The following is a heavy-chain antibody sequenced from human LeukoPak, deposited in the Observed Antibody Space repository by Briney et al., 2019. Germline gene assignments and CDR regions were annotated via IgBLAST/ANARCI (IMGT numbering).Heavy chain of an antibody. D-gene: IGHD6-13*01. CDR1: GFTCSSYA. V-gene: IGHV3-23*01. CDR2: ISGSGGST. J-gene: IGHJ3*02. CDR3: AKDLSKQQLGNAAFDI. Sequence: PGGSLRLSCAVSGFTCSSYAMRWVRQAPGKELEWVSAISGSGGSTYYADSVKGRFTISRDNSKNTLYLQMNSLRAEDTAVYYCAKDLSKQQLGNAAFDIWGQGTMVTVSS.